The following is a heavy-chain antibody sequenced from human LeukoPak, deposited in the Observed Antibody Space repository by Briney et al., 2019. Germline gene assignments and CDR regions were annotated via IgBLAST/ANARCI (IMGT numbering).Heavy chain of an antibody. CDR1: GYTFTNYG. Sequence: SVKVSCKASGYTFTNYGISWVRQAPGQGLEWMGGIIPIFGTANYAQKFQGRVTITTDESTSTAYMELSSLRSEDTAVYYCARDVEVTIFGVGAFDIWGQGTMVTVSS. V-gene: IGHV1-69*05. CDR2: IIPIFGTA. CDR3: ARDVEVTIFGVGAFDI. D-gene: IGHD3-3*01. J-gene: IGHJ3*02.